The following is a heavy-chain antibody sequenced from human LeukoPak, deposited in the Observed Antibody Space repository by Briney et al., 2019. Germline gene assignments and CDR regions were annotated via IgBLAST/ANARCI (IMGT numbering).Heavy chain of an antibody. CDR1: GFTFSSYS. Sequence: GGSLRLSCAASGFTFSSYSMNWVRQAPGKGLEWVSYISSSSSTIYYADSVKGRFTISRDNAKNSLYLQMNSLRAEDTAVYYCARGGSYEGDFFDYWGQGTLVTVSS. J-gene: IGHJ4*02. D-gene: IGHD3-22*01. CDR2: ISSSSSTI. CDR3: ARGGSYEGDFFDY. V-gene: IGHV3-48*01.